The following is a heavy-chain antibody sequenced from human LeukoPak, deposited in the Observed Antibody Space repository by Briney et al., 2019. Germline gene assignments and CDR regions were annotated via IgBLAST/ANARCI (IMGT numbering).Heavy chain of an antibody. CDR1: GGSINNYY. Sequence: SETLSLTCTVSGGSINNYYWSWIRQPAGKGLEWIGRIYTSGSTNYNPSLKSRVTISVDTSKNQFSLKLSSVTAADTAVYYCARERKDGYNFDPIYYFDYWGQGTLVTVSS. V-gene: IGHV4-4*07. CDR2: IYTSGST. D-gene: IGHD5-24*01. J-gene: IGHJ4*02. CDR3: ARERKDGYNFDPIYYFDY.